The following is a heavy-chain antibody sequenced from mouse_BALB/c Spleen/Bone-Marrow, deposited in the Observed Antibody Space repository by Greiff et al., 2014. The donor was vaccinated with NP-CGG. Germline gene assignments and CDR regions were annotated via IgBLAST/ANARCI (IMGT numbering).Heavy chain of an antibody. CDR1: GYSFTNYW. CDR3: TRFGSSYDWYFDV. V-gene: IGHV1-5*01. D-gene: IGHD1-1*01. J-gene: IGHJ1*01. CDR2: IYPGNSDT. Sequence: VQLQQSGTVLARPGASVKMSCKASGYSFTNYWLHWVKQRPGQGLEWICAIYPGNSDTSYNQKFKGKAKLTAVTSASTAYMELSSLTNEDSAVYYCTRFGSSYDWYFDVWGAGTTVTVSS.